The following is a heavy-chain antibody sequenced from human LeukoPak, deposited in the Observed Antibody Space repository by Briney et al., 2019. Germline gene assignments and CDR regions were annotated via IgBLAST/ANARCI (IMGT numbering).Heavy chain of an antibody. V-gene: IGHV1-69*13. CDR2: IIPIFGTA. CDR1: GYTFTSYA. Sequence: SVKVSCKASGYTFTSYAISWVRQAPGQGLEWMGGIIPIFGTANYAQRFQGRVTITADESTSTAYMELSSLRSEDTAVYYCARDQTRDYYYGMDVWGQGTTVTVSS. CDR3: ARDQTRDYYYGMDV. J-gene: IGHJ6*02.